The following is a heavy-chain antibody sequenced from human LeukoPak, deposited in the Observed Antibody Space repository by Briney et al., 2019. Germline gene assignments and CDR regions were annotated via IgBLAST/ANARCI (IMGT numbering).Heavy chain of an antibody. Sequence: SQTLSLTCAISGDSVSSNSATWNWIRQSPSRGLEWLGRTYYRSKWYTDYVVSVNSRITINPDTSKNQFSLQQNSVTPEDTAVYYCARGTEYYYYMDVWGKGTTVTVSS. CDR1: GDSVSSNSAT. CDR2: TYYRSKWYT. J-gene: IGHJ6*03. CDR3: ARGTEYYYYMDV. V-gene: IGHV6-1*01. D-gene: IGHD1-1*01.